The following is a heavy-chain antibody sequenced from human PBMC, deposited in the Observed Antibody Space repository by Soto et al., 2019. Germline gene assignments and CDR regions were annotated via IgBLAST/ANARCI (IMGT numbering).Heavy chain of an antibody. CDR3: ATQRAAHFRYDY. CDR1: GGSIRSYY. CDR2: IYYSGST. D-gene: IGHD3-3*02. Sequence: SETLSLTCTVSGGSIRSYYWSWIRQPPGKGLEWIGYIYYSGSTNYNPSLKSRVTISVDTSKNQFSLKLSSVTAADTAVYYCATQRAAHFRYDYWGQGTQVTVSS. J-gene: IGHJ4*02. V-gene: IGHV4-59*01.